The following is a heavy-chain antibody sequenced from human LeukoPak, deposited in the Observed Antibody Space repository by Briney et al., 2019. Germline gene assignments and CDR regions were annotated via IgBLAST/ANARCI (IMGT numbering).Heavy chain of an antibody. CDR1: GFTFNNYA. D-gene: IGHD3/OR15-3a*01. Sequence: PAGSLRLSCVASGFTFNNYAMNWVRQPPGKGLEWVSSISSNSSHTYDVDSAKGRLAISRDNAKNSLYLQMNSLRAVDTAVYFCASDSYYDFWRGVYYSHMDVWGKGTTVSASS. CDR3: ASDSYYDFWRGVYYSHMDV. CDR2: ISSNSSHT. J-gene: IGHJ6*03. V-gene: IGHV3-21*06.